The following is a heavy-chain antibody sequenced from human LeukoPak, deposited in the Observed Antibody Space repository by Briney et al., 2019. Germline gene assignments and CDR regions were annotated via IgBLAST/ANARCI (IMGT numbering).Heavy chain of an antibody. D-gene: IGHD3-16*02. Sequence: PGGSLRLSCAASGFTFSSYLMHWVRQAPGKGLVWVSRIENDGSTTTYADSVEGRFTISRDNDKNTLYLQMNSLRAEDTAVYYCARGGYSAGFDIWGQRTMVTVSS. J-gene: IGHJ3*02. CDR1: GFTFSSYL. V-gene: IGHV3-74*01. CDR2: IENDGSTT. CDR3: ARGGYSAGFDI.